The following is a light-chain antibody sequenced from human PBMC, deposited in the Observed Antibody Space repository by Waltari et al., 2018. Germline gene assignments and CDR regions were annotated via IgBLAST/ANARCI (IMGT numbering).Light chain of an antibody. J-gene: IGKJ5*01. CDR3: QQYDNLPIT. CDR1: QGIGNY. V-gene: IGKV1-33*01. CDR2: DAS. Sequence: DIQMTQSPSSLSASVGDSVTITCQASQGIGNYLNWYQQKPGNAPKLLYYDASNLDTGVPSRCTGSGSGTHFTFTISSLQPEDIATYFCQQYDNLPITFGQGTRLEIK.